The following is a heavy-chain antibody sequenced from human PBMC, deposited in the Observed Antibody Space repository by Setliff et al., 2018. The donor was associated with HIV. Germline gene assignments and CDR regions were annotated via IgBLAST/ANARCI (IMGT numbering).Heavy chain of an antibody. CDR2: IIPIYGTA. Sequence: ASVKVSCKASGYTFTSYYLHWVRQAPGQGLEWMGGIIPIYGTANSAQKFQGRVTITADETTSTAYMELSSLRSEDTAVYFCARDTYFWGGFDPFDIWGQGTMVTVSS. CDR3: ARDTYFWGGFDPFDI. CDR1: GYTFTSYY. V-gene: IGHV1-69*13. J-gene: IGHJ3*02. D-gene: IGHD3-3*01.